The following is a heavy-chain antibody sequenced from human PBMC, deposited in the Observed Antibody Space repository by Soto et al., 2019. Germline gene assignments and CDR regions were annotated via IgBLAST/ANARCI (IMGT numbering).Heavy chain of an antibody. CDR2: SYYRGSN. CDR3: AREVRPILRFLEWAAMDV. V-gene: IGHV4-31*03. J-gene: IGHJ6*04. Sequence: QVQLQESGPGLVKPSQTLSLTCTVSGGSISSGGYYWSWIRQHPGKGLERIGYSYYRGSNYYNPSLKSRITISVDACTTQFALKLRSVPAAATAVCYCAREVRPILRFLEWAAMDVWGKGTKVTVSS. D-gene: IGHD3-3*01. CDR1: GGSISSGGYY.